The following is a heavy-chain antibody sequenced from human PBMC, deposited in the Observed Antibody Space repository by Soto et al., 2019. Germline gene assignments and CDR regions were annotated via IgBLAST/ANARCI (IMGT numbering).Heavy chain of an antibody. CDR2: ISGSGGST. D-gene: IGHD3-3*01. J-gene: IGHJ4*02. Sequence: EVQLLESGGGLVQPGGSLRLSCAASGFTFSSYAMSWVRQAPGKGLEWVSAISGSGGSTYYADSVKGRFTISRDNSKNPLYLQMNSLRAEDTAVYYCANEGETYYDFWRGYYKNLGAAYFDYWGQGTLVTVSS. V-gene: IGHV3-23*01. CDR3: ANEGETYYDFWRGYYKNLGAAYFDY. CDR1: GFTFSSYA.